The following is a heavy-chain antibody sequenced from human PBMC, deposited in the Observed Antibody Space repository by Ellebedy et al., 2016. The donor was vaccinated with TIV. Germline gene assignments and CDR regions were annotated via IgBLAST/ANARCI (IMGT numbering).Heavy chain of an antibody. V-gene: IGHV1-2*02. CDR3: ARGGGNSLLAGFDI. Sequence: ASVKVSCXASGYTLTGYYLHWVRQAPGQGLEWMGWINPNSGGTDYAQRFQDRVTMTRDTSISTAYMELNSLTSADTAIYYCARGGGNSLLAGFDIWGQGTMVTVSS. CDR1: GYTLTGYY. D-gene: IGHD4-23*01. J-gene: IGHJ3*02. CDR2: INPNSGGT.